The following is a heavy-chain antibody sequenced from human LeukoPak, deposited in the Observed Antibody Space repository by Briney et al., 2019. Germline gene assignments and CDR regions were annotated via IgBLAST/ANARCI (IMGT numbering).Heavy chain of an antibody. CDR2: IYPGDSDT. J-gene: IGHJ4*02. CDR1: GYSFTSYW. CDR3: ARTPDDYGDYGEYYFDY. D-gene: IGHD4-17*01. Sequence: GESLQISCKGSGYSFTSYWIGWVRQMPGKGLEWVGIIYPGDSDTRYSPSFQGQVTISADKSISTAYLQWSSLKASDTAMYYCARTPDDYGDYGEYYFDYWGQGTLVTVSS. V-gene: IGHV5-51*01.